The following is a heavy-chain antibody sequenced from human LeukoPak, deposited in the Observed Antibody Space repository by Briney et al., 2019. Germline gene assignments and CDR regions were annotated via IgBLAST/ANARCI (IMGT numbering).Heavy chain of an antibody. V-gene: IGHV4-34*01. CDR2: VNHSGRT. CDR3: ARDWGHYDYVWGSYHRGYYFDY. Sequence: SETLSLTCAVYGGSFSDYWWTWIRQSPGKGLEWIGEVNHSGRTNYNPSLKSRVSISVDRSKKQFSLKLTSVTAADTAVYYCARDWGHYDYVWGSYHRGYYFDYWGQGTLVTVSS. D-gene: IGHD3-16*02. J-gene: IGHJ4*02. CDR1: GGSFSDYW.